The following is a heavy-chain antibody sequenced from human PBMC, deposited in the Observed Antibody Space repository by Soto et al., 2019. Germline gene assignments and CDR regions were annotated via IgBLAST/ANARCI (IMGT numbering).Heavy chain of an antibody. CDR2: LSWHSGSI. J-gene: IGHJ6*02. CDR3: VKDKGHIPTFGEGWRMDV. Sequence: PGGSLRLSCDASGFTFDEYSMHWVRQGPWKGLEWVSVLSWHSGSIGDADCVRGRVTISRDNAKNSLYLQMNSLRPEDTALYYCVKDKGHIPTFGEGWRMDVWGQGTAVTVSS. CDR1: GFTFDEYS. D-gene: IGHD3-3*01. V-gene: IGHV3-9*01.